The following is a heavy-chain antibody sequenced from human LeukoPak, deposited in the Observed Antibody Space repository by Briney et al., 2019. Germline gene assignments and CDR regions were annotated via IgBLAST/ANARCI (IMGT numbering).Heavy chain of an antibody. V-gene: IGHV4-39*07. CDR2: IYYSGST. CDR1: GGSISSSSYY. Sequence: PSETLSLTCTVSGGSISSSSYYWGWIRPPPGKGLEWIGSIYYSGSTYYNPSLKSRVTISVDTSKNQFSLKLSSVTAADTAVYYCARDRGGAIMDVWGKGTTVTVSS. J-gene: IGHJ6*03. D-gene: IGHD3-10*01. CDR3: ARDRGGAIMDV.